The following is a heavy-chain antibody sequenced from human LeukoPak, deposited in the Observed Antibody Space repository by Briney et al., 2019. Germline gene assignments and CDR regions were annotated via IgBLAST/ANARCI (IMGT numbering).Heavy chain of an antibody. V-gene: IGHV3-23*01. J-gene: IGHJ4*02. Sequence: YPGGSLRLSCAASGFTFSSYAMSWVRQAPGKGLEWVSAISGSGGSTYYADSVKGRFTISRDNSKNTLYLQMNSLRAEDTAVYYCAKSSGGRPGYYFDYWGQGTLVTVSS. CDR3: AKSSGGRPGYYFDY. D-gene: IGHD4-23*01. CDR1: GFTFSSYA. CDR2: ISGSGGST.